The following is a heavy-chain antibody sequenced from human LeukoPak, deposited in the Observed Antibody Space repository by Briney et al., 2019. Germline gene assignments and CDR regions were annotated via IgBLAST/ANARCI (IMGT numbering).Heavy chain of an antibody. Sequence: PSETLSLTCSVSGDSVTAYYWNWIRQATGKGLEWIGYASHDGTTNYTPSLRSRVVMSVDTANNTISLGLASVTAADTGVYYCARLDCYDVVGCYNHWGRGTPVTVS. D-gene: IGHD3/OR15-3a*01. J-gene: IGHJ5*02. V-gene: IGHV4-59*08. CDR2: ASHDGTT. CDR3: ARLDCYDVVGCYNH. CDR1: GDSVTAYY.